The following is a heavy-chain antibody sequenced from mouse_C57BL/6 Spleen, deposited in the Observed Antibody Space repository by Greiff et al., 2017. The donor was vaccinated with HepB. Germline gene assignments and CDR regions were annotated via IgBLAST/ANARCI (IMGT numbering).Heavy chain of an antibody. CDR2: IRNKANGYTT. V-gene: IGHV7-3*01. D-gene: IGHD2-3*01. CDR1: GFTFTDYY. J-gene: IGHJ2*01. CDR3: ARSLYDGYLDY. Sequence: EVKVVDSGGGLVQPGGSLSLSCAASGFTFTDYYMSWVRQPPGKALEWLGFIRNKANGYTTEYSASVKGRFTISRDNSQSILYLQMNALRAEDSATYYCARSLYDGYLDYWGQGTTLTVSS.